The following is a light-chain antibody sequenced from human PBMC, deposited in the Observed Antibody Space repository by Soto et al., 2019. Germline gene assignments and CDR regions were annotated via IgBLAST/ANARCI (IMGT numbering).Light chain of an antibody. V-gene: IGKV3-20*01. Sequence: LTQSPATLSLSPGERATLSCRASQSVSSYLAWYQQKPGQAPRLLIYGASSRATGIPDRFSGSGSGTDFTLTISRLEPEDFAVYYCQQYGSSLTFGGGTKVAIK. CDR1: QSVSSY. J-gene: IGKJ4*01. CDR3: QQYGSSLT. CDR2: GAS.